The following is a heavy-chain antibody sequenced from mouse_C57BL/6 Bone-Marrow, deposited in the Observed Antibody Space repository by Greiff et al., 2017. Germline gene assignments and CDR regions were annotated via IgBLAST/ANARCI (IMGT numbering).Heavy chain of an antibody. V-gene: IGHV1-81*01. CDR3: ARWTTVVATKGVDY. Sequence: VKLVESGAELARPGASVKLSCKASGYTFTSYGISWVKQRTGQGLEWIGEIYPRSGNTYYNEKFKGKATLTADKSSSTAYMELRSLTSEDSAVYFCARWTTVVATKGVDYWGQGTSVTVSS. CDR1: GYTFTSYG. J-gene: IGHJ4*01. D-gene: IGHD1-1*01. CDR2: IYPRSGNT.